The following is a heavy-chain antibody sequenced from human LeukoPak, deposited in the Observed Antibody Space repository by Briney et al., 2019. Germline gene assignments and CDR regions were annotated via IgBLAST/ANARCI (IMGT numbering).Heavy chain of an antibody. CDR3: ARVRGRNQGGYYYYYGMDV. D-gene: IGHD1-14*01. CDR2: IYYTGTT. CDR1: GDSISNKDYY. V-gene: IGHV4-39*01. J-gene: IGHJ6*02. Sequence: SETLSLTCTVSGDSISNKDYYWGWIRQPPGKGLEWIVNIYYTGTTYYNPSLKSRVTISVDTSKNQFSLKLSSVTAADTAVYYCARVRGRNQGGYYYYYGMDVWGQGTTVTVSS.